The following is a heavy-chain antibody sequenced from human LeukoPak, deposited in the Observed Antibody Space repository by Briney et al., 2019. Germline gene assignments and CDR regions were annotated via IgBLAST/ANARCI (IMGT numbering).Heavy chain of an antibody. CDR3: ARDQRYCSSTSCYGSLRWPGY. V-gene: IGHV1-2*02. J-gene: IGHJ4*02. D-gene: IGHD2-2*01. CDR1: GYTFTGYY. CDR2: MNPNSGGT. Sequence: ASVKVSCKASGYTFTGYYMHWVRQAPGQGLEWMGWMNPNSGGTNYAQKFQGRVTMTRDTSISTAYMELSRLRSDDTAVYYCARDQRYCSSTSCYGSLRWPGYWGQGTLVTVSS.